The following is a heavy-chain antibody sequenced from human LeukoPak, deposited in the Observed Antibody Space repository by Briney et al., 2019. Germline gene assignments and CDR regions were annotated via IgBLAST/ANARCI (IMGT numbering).Heavy chain of an antibody. Sequence: GASVKVSCKASGYTFTSYYMHWVRQAPGQGLEWMGIINPSGGSTSYAQKFQGRVTMTRDMSTSTVYMELSSLRSEDTAVYSCASTQSSGYYGWFDPWGQGTLVTVSS. CDR3: ASTQSSGYYGWFDP. J-gene: IGHJ5*02. CDR2: INPSGGST. CDR1: GYTFTSYY. V-gene: IGHV1-46*01. D-gene: IGHD3-22*01.